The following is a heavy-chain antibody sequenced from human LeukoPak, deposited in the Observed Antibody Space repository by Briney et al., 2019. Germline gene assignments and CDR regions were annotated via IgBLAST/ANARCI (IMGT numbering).Heavy chain of an antibody. J-gene: IGHJ3*02. D-gene: IGHD1-26*01. CDR2: INPNSGGT. Sequence: ASVKVSCKASGGTFSSYASSWVRQAPGQGLEWMGWINPNSGGTNYAQKFQGRVTMTRDTSISTAYMELSRLRSDDTAVYYCARDLVGEGAFDIWGQGTMVTVSS. CDR3: ARDLVGEGAFDI. V-gene: IGHV1-2*02. CDR1: GGTFSSYA.